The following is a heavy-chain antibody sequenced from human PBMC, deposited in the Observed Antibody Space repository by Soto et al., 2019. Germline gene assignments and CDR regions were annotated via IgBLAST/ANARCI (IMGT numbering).Heavy chain of an antibody. CDR3: ARGTLYGDYVRKIGFSWFDP. CDR1: GGSISSGGYY. V-gene: IGHV4-31*03. J-gene: IGHJ5*02. Sequence: QVQLQESGPGLVKPSQTLSLTCTVSGGSISSGGYYWSWIRQHPGKGLEWIGYIYYSGSTYYNPSXXXRVTISVDTSXXQXSXXLSSVTAADTAVYYCARGTLYGDYVRKIGFSWFDPWGQGTLVTVSS. CDR2: IYYSGST. D-gene: IGHD4-17*01.